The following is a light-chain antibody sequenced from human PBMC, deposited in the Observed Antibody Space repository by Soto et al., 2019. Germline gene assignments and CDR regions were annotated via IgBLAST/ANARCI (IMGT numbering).Light chain of an antibody. V-gene: IGKV3-15*01. CDR2: DAS. J-gene: IGKJ2*01. Sequence: EIVMTQSPATLSLSPGERVTLSCRASQSVSSDLAWYQQKAGQAPRLLIYDASTRAPGIPARFSGSGSGTEFTLTISSLQSEDFAVYYCQQYNNWPPRFTFGQGTKLEIK. CDR3: QQYNNWPPRFT. CDR1: QSVSSD.